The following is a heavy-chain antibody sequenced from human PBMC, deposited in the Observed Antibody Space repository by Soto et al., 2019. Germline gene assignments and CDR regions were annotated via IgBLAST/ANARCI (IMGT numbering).Heavy chain of an antibody. CDR2: ISYDGSNK. Sequence: QVQLVESGGGVVQPGRSLRLSGAASGFTFSSYAMHWVRQAPGKGLEWVAVISYDGSNKYYADSVKGRFTISRDNSKNTLYLQMNSLRAEDTAVYFCANLKIVVVPAAMGGMDVWGQGTTVTVSS. D-gene: IGHD2-2*01. V-gene: IGHV3-30-3*01. CDR1: GFTFSSYA. CDR3: ANLKIVVVPAAMGGMDV. J-gene: IGHJ6*02.